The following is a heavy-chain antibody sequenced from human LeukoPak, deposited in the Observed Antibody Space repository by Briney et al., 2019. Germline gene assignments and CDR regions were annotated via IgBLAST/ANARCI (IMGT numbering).Heavy chain of an antibody. CDR3: AKDLYYYDSSGLLDY. Sequence: GGSLRLSCAASGFTFSSYEMNWVRQAPGKGLEWVSYISSSGSTIYYADSVKGRFTISRDNAKNSLYLQMNSLRAEDTAVYYCAKDLYYYDSSGLLDYWGQGTLVTVSS. V-gene: IGHV3-48*03. D-gene: IGHD3-22*01. CDR2: ISSSGSTI. J-gene: IGHJ4*02. CDR1: GFTFSSYE.